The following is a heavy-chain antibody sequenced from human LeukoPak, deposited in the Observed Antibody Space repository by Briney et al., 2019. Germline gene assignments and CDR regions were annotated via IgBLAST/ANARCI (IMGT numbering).Heavy chain of an antibody. Sequence: ASVKVSCKASGYNFISYGISWVRQAPGQGLEWMGWISPYNGNAKYAQNLQGRVTMTADTSTRTVYMELRSLRSDDTAVYYCARHPRIVWFGELSPASYSYNYMDVWGKGTTVTVSS. CDR1: GYNFISYG. CDR3: ARHPRIVWFGELSPASYSYNYMDV. J-gene: IGHJ6*03. V-gene: IGHV1-18*04. D-gene: IGHD3-10*01. CDR2: ISPYNGNA.